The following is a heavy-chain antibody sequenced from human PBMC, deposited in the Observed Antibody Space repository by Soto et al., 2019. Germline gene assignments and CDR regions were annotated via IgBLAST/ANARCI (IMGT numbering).Heavy chain of an antibody. V-gene: IGHV4-39*01. CDR2: IYYSGST. D-gene: IGHD5-12*01. CDR1: GGSISSSSYY. Sequence: SETLSLTCTVSGGSISSSSYYWGWIRQPPGKGLEWIGSIYYSGSTYYNPSLKSRVTISVDTSKNQFSLKLSSVTAADTAVYYCARPVPLQHSGYDLDYFDYWGQGTLVTVSS. CDR3: ARPVPLQHSGYDLDYFDY. J-gene: IGHJ4*02.